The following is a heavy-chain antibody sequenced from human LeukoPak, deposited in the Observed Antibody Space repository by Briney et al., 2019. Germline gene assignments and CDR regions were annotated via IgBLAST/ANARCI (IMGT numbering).Heavy chain of an antibody. CDR3: AKASYYDFWSGYNNYFDY. V-gene: IGHV3-74*01. CDR1: GFTFSSYW. Sequence: GGSLRLSCAASGFTFSSYWMHWVRQAPGKGLVWVSRIKSDGSSTYYADSVKGRFTISRDNSKNTLYLQMNSLRAEDTAVYYCAKASYYDFWSGYNNYFDYWGQGTLVTVSS. D-gene: IGHD3-3*01. J-gene: IGHJ4*02. CDR2: IKSDGSST.